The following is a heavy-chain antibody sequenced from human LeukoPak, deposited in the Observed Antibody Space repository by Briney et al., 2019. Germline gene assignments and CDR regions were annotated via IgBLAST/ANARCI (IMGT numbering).Heavy chain of an antibody. Sequence: SETLSLTCSVSGGSISSYYWVWIRQPPGKGLEWIGNIYYSGDTYYNPSLKSRATISVDTSKQQFSLKLSSVTAADTVVYYCARRRGDSSCVDPWGQGTLVTVSS. CDR2: IYYSGDT. V-gene: IGHV4-39*01. CDR1: GGSISSYY. CDR3: ARRRGDSSCVDP. D-gene: IGHD6-13*01. J-gene: IGHJ5*02.